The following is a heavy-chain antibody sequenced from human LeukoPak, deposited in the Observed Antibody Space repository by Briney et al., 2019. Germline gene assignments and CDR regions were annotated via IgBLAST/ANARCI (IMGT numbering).Heavy chain of an antibody. V-gene: IGHV3-30-3*01. CDR3: ASGSYSGY. CDR2: ISYDGSNK. CDR1: GFTFSSYA. J-gene: IGHJ4*02. Sequence: GRSLRLSCAASGFTFSSYAMHWVRQAPGKGLEWVAVISYDGSNKYYADSVKGRFTISRDSSKNTLYLQMNSLRAEDTAVYYCASGSYSGYWGQGTLVTVSS. D-gene: IGHD1-26*01.